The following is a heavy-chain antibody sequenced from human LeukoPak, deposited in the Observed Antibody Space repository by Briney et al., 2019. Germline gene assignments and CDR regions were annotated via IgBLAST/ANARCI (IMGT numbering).Heavy chain of an antibody. CDR3: AKVALNHYVWGSDRSPLGY. J-gene: IGHJ4*02. CDR1: GFTFSSYS. D-gene: IGHD3-16*02. V-gene: IGHV3-48*01. Sequence: GGSLRLSCAASGFTFSSYSMNWVRQAPGKGLEWVSYISSSSSTIYYADSVKGRFTISRDNSKNTLFLQVNSLRAEDTAIYYCAKVALNHYVWGSDRSPLGYWGQGTLVTVSS. CDR2: ISSSSSTI.